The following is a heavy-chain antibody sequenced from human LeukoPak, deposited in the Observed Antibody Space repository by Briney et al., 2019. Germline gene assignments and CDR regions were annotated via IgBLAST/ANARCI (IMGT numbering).Heavy chain of an antibody. D-gene: IGHD1-26*01. J-gene: IGHJ4*02. CDR2: ISSTNGYI. CDR3: ARPTLNGGIYGGLDY. CDR1: GFTFSSYS. Sequence: GGSLRLSCAASGFTFSSYSMNWVRQAPGKGLEWVSYISSTNGYIYYADSVRGRFTISRDNAKNSLSLQMNSLRAEDTAVYYCARPTLNGGIYGGLDYWGQGALVTVSS. V-gene: IGHV3-21*01.